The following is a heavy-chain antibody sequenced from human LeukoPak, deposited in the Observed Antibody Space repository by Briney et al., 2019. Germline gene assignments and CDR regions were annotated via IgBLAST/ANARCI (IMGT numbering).Heavy chain of an antibody. CDR1: GFTFSSYS. Sequence: GGSLRLSCAASGFTFSSYSMNWVRQAPGKGLEWVAVISYDGSNKYYADSVKGRFTISRDNSKNTLYLQMNSLRAEDTAVYYCARETRPMVRGVMGQFDYWGQGTLVTVSS. CDR3: ARETRPMVRGVMGQFDY. J-gene: IGHJ4*02. V-gene: IGHV3-30*03. CDR2: ISYDGSNK. D-gene: IGHD3-10*01.